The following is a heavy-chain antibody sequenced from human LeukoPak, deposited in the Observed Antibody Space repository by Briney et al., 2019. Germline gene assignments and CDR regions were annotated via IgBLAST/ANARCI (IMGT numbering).Heavy chain of an antibody. Sequence: PSETLSLTCTVSGGSISSYYWSWIRQPPGKGLEWIGYIYYSGSTNYNPSLKSRVTISVDTSKNQFSLKLSSVTAADTAVYYCARDATNYYDSSGAFDIWGQGTMVTVSS. CDR2: IYYSGST. D-gene: IGHD3-22*01. CDR1: GGSISSYY. J-gene: IGHJ3*02. V-gene: IGHV4-59*01. CDR3: ARDATNYYDSSGAFDI.